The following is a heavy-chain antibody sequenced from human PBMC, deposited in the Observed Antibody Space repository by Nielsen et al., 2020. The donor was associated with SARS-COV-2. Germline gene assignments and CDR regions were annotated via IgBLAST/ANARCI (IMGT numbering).Heavy chain of an antibody. D-gene: IGHD4-17*01. CDR1: GFTFSSYG. CDR3: ARFYSYSTVSEVFDY. J-gene: IGHJ4*02. Sequence: GESLKISCAASGFTFSSYGMHWVRQAPGKGLEWVAVIWYDGSNKYYADSVKGRFTISRDNSKNTLYLQMNSLRAEDTAVYYCARFYSYSTVSEVFDYWGQGTLVTVSS. V-gene: IGHV3-33*01. CDR2: IWYDGSNK.